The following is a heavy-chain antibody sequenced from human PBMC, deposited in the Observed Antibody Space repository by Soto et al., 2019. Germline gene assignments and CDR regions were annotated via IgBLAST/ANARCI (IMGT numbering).Heavy chain of an antibody. D-gene: IGHD2-21*02. J-gene: IGHJ6*02. CDR2: MYKTGST. V-gene: IGHV4-59*01. CDR3: ARDLWGYCGTDCYPLDV. CDR1: GGSISGYY. Sequence: SETLSLTCTVSGGSISGYYWSWTRQPPGKGLEWIGYMYKTGSTVYNPSFKSRVTISVDTSKNQFSLKLNSVTAADTAVYYCARDLWGYCGTDCYPLDVWGQGTTVTVS.